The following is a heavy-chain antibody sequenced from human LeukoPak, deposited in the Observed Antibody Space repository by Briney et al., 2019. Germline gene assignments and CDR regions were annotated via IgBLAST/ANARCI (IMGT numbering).Heavy chain of an antibody. D-gene: IGHD2-2*02. J-gene: IGHJ6*03. CDR1: GGSISSYY. V-gene: IGHV4-4*07. Sequence: SETLSLTCTVSGGSISSYYWSWIRQPAGRGLEWIGRIYTSGSTNYNPSLKSRVTMSVDTSKNQFSLKLSSVTAADTAVYYCARDGPHCSSTSCYTLYYYYYMDVWGKGTTVTVSS. CDR2: IYTSGST. CDR3: ARDGPHCSSTSCYTLYYYYYMDV.